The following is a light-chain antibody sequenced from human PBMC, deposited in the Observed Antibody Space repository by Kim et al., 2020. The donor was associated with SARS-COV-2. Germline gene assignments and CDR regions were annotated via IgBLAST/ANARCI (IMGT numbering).Light chain of an antibody. V-gene: IGLV1-40*01. J-gene: IGLJ2*01. CDR3: QSFDTNLDTVL. CDR1: SSNIGSIYD. Sequence: RVTISCTGTSSNIGSIYDVNWYQQLPGAAPKLLFYEDNKRPSGVPDRFSASRSGTSASLVIAGLQAGDEGHYYCQSFDTNLDTVLFGGGTQLTVL. CDR2: EDN.